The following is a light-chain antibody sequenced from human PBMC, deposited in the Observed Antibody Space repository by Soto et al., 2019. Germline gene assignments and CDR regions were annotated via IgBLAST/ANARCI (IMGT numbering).Light chain of an antibody. CDR2: DNN. CDR3: GTCDTSLSAWV. J-gene: IGLJ3*02. Sequence: QSVLTQPPSVSAAPGQKVTISCSGSTSNIGNAHVSWYLHLPGTAPKLLIYDNNRRPSGIPDRLSGSKSGTSATLGITGLQTGDEADYYCGTCDTSLSAWVFGGGTQLTVL. CDR1: TSNIGNAH. V-gene: IGLV1-51*01.